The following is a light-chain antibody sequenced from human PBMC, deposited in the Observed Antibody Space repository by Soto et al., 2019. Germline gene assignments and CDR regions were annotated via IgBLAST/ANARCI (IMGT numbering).Light chain of an antibody. CDR2: DAS. CDR3: QQYGSSPDT. V-gene: IGKV3-20*01. CDR1: QSVSTN. Sequence: VMTQSPATLSVSPGERAALSCRASQSVSTNLAWYQQKPGQAPRLLIYDASNRATGIPARFSGSGSGTDFTLTISRLEPEDFAVYYCQQYGSSPDTFGGGTKVDIK. J-gene: IGKJ4*01.